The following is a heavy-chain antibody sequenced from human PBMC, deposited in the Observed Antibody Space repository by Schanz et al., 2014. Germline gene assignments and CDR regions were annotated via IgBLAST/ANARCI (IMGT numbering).Heavy chain of an antibody. Sequence: QVQVVQSGAEVKKPGASVKVSCKASGYTFTDYGVIWVRQAPGQGLEWMGWISPYNGNTNYAQKLQGRVTMTADTSTSTAYMELRSLKSEDTAVYYCARGPPGTSPWGQGTLVTVSS. CDR3: ARGPPGTSP. D-gene: IGHD1-1*01. CDR2: ISPYNGNT. V-gene: IGHV1-18*01. CDR1: GYTFTDYG. J-gene: IGHJ5*02.